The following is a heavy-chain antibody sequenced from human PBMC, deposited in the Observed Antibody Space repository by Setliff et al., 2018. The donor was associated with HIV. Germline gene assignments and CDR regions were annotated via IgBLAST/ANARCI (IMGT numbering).Heavy chain of an antibody. V-gene: IGHV3-15*01. CDR3: TTPEGDYDFWSGYSPIFDH. J-gene: IGHJ4*02. D-gene: IGHD3-3*01. CDR1: EFSFSDAW. CDR2: IKGKTDGGTT. Sequence: GGSLRLSCAASEFSFSDAWMSWVRQAPGKGLEWVGRIKGKTDGGTTDYAAPVKGRFTISRDDSKNTLYLQMNSLKIEDTAVYYCTTPEGDYDFWSGYSPIFDHWGPGTLVTVSS.